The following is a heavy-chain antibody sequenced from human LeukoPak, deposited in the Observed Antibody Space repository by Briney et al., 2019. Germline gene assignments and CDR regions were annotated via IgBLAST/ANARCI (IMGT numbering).Heavy chain of an antibody. D-gene: IGHD4-17*01. J-gene: IGHJ5*02. Sequence: SETLSLTCSVSGGSISSGYYYWTWIRQHPGTGLEWIGYIYSSGSTHYNPSLKSRSTISVDTSKNQFSLKLTSVTAADTAVYFCTYGDFKNWFDPWGQGILVTVSS. CDR2: IYSSGST. CDR1: GGSISSGYYY. V-gene: IGHV4-31*02. CDR3: TYGDFKNWFDP.